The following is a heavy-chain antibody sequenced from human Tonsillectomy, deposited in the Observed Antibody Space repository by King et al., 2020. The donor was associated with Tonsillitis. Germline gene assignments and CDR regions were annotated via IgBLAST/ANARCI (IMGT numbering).Heavy chain of an antibody. D-gene: IGHD6-19*01. J-gene: IGHJ4*02. CDR1: GFIFSSYS. CDR3: GRGIAVFDPLDY. CDR2: ISFDGNNK. Sequence: VQLVESGGGVIQPGRSLRLSCAASGFIFSSYSMHWVRQAPGKGLEWVAVISFDGNNKHYIASVKGRFTISRDNSVNTLYLQMNSLRLEDTAVYFCGRGIAVFDPLDYWGQGTLVSVSS. V-gene: IGHV3-30*14.